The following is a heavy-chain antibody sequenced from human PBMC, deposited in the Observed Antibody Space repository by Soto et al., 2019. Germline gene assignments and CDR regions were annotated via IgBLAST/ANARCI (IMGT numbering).Heavy chain of an antibody. CDR1: GLTFSSHW. Sequence: GGPLRLSCAAAGLTFSSHWMSWVRKATGKGLEWVASIKQDGSEKFYVDSVKGRFTISRDNAKNSVYLQMNSLRADDTAVYYCARPPYRERYFDLWGRGTLVTVSS. V-gene: IGHV3-7*02. CDR2: IKQDGSEK. J-gene: IGHJ2*01. D-gene: IGHD1-26*01. CDR3: ARPPYRERYFDL.